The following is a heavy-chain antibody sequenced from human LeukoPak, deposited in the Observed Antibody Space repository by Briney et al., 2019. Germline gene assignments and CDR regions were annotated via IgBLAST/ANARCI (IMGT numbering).Heavy chain of an antibody. Sequence: ASVKVSCKASGYTFINHGISWVRLAPGQGLEWMGWISANSGNTHSAQKFQGRVTMTTDTSTSTAYLELRDLISDDTAVYYCARGMFGVVSKIDYYFYYMDVWGKGTTVTVSS. CDR3: ARGMFGVVSKIDYYFYYMDV. CDR1: GYTFINHG. J-gene: IGHJ6*03. V-gene: IGHV1-18*01. D-gene: IGHD3-3*01. CDR2: ISANSGNT.